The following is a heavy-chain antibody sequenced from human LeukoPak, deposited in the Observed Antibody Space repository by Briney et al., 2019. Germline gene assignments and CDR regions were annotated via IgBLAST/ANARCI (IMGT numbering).Heavy chain of an antibody. CDR2: INHSGST. CDR3: ARGNAGYSSSWYLDYYYYYGMDV. CDR1: GGSFSGYY. D-gene: IGHD6-13*01. J-gene: IGHJ6*02. Sequence: SETLSLTCAVYGGSFSGYYWSWIRQPPGKGLEWIGEINHSGSTNYNPSLKSRVTISVDTSKNQFSLKLSSVTAADTAVYYCARGNAGYSSSWYLDYYYYYGMDVWGQGTTVTVSS. V-gene: IGHV4-34*01.